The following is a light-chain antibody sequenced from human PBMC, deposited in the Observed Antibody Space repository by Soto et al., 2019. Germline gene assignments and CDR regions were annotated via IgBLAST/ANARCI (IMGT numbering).Light chain of an antibody. CDR1: NSDVAGYNY. Sequence: QSVLTQPASVSGSPGQSVTISCTGINSDVAGYNYVSWYQQHPGKAPQLLIYEVSDRPSGVSNRFSGSKSGNTASLTISGLQAEDEANYYCSSYTSSRVFGGGTKLTVL. V-gene: IGLV2-14*01. J-gene: IGLJ2*01. CDR3: SSYTSSRV. CDR2: EVS.